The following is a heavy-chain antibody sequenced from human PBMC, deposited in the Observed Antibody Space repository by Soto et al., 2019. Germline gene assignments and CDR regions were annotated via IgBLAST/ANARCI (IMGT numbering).Heavy chain of an antibody. J-gene: IGHJ4*02. D-gene: IGHD2-15*01. V-gene: IGHV3-13*01. Sequence: EVQLVESGGGLVQPGGSLRLSCAASGFTFSSYDMHWVRQATGKGLEWVSAIGTAGDTYYPGSVKGRFTISRENAKNSLYLQMNSLRAGDTAVYYCARGLNCSGGSCYPAFDYWGQGSLVSVSS. CDR2: IGTAGDT. CDR3: ARGLNCSGGSCYPAFDY. CDR1: GFTFSSYD.